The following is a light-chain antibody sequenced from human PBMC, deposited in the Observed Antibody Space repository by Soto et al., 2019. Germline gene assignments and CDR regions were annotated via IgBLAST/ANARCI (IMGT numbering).Light chain of an antibody. J-gene: IGKJ3*01. Sequence: DIQVTQSPSSLSASVGDRVTITCRASQSISNYLNWYQQKPGKAPELLIYAASSLQSGVPSRFSGSGSGTDFTLTISSLQPEDFATYYCQQSYTTPINFGPGTKVDIK. CDR2: AAS. V-gene: IGKV1-39*01. CDR1: QSISNY. CDR3: QQSYTTPIN.